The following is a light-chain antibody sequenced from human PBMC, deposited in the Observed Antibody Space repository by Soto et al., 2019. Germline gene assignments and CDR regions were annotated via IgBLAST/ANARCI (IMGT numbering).Light chain of an antibody. CDR3: QQTYTSRIT. J-gene: IGKJ5*01. CDR1: QSVNKW. V-gene: IGKV1-39*01. CDR2: AAS. Sequence: DIQMTQSPCTLSASVGDRVTITCRASQSVNKWLAWYQQTPGKAPKLLIFAASSLQSGVPSRFSGSGSGTDFTLTVSNLQPEDFATYYCQQTYTSRITFGLGTRLEIK.